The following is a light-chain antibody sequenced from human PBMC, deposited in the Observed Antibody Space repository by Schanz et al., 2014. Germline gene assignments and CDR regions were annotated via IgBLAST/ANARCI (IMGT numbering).Light chain of an antibody. Sequence: QSALTQPASVSASPGQSITISCTGTNTDVGSTYLVSWYQQHPGEAPKLMIFDVNQRPSGVPDRFSGSKSGNTASLTISGLQAEDEADYYCCSYVSSTTPYVFGFGTKLTV. CDR3: CSYVSSTTPYV. V-gene: IGLV2-23*02. CDR1: NTDVGSTYL. CDR2: DVN. J-gene: IGLJ1*01.